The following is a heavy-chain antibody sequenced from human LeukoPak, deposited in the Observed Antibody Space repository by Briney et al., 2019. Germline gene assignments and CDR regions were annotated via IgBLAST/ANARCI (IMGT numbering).Heavy chain of an antibody. Sequence: SETLSLTCTVSGGSISSYYWSWIRQPAGKGLEWIGRIYTSGSTNYNPSLKSRVTMSVDTSKNQFSLKLSSVTAADTAVYYCAREAAADNPAWFDPWGQGTLVTVSS. CDR2: IYTSGST. CDR3: AREAAADNPAWFDP. V-gene: IGHV4-4*07. CDR1: GGSISSYY. D-gene: IGHD6-13*01. J-gene: IGHJ5*02.